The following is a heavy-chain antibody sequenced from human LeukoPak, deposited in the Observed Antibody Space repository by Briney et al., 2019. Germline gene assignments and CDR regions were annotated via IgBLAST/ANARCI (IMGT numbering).Heavy chain of an antibody. Sequence: GGSLRLSCVASGFFFSNYDMNWVRQAPGKGLEWVSGLSSSGGSTFYADSVKGRFTISRDNSKNTLYLQMNSLRAEDTAVYYCARYPGYYYDTDYWGQGTLVTVSS. J-gene: IGHJ4*02. CDR1: GFFFSNYD. D-gene: IGHD3-22*01. CDR2: LSSSGGST. V-gene: IGHV3-23*01. CDR3: ARYPGYYYDTDY.